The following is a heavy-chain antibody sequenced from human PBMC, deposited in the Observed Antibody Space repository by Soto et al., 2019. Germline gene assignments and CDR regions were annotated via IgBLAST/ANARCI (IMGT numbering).Heavy chain of an antibody. CDR2: TIPMFGTP. D-gene: IGHD3-22*01. CDR3: ERPRRDRIDYYGMAV. CDR1: GGTFSTYA. Sequence: QVQLVQSGAEMKQPGASVRVSCKASGGTFSTYAFSWVRQAPGQGLEWLGGTIPMFGTPNYAQKFQGRVAISADASTATVSMELSGVRSEYTAAYFSERPRRDRIDYYGMAVWGQGTTVTVSS. V-gene: IGHV1-69*01. J-gene: IGHJ6*02.